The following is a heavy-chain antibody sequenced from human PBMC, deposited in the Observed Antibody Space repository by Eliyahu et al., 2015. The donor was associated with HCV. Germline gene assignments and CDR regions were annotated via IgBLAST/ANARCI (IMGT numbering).Heavy chain of an antibody. D-gene: IGHD2-15*01. Sequence: EVQLVESGGGLVKPGGSLRLSCAASGFXYRKXTNTMNWVRQAPGKGLEWVSXINSDSRDIFYADSVKGRFTISRDNAILYLQMNSLRAEDTAVYYCVRDLHVRGEYCSGGPCLYRAFDIWGQGTMVTVSS. CDR3: VRDLHVRGEYCSGGPCLYRAFDI. CDR1: GFXYRKXTNT. V-gene: IGHV3-21*01. CDR2: INSDSRDI. J-gene: IGHJ3*02.